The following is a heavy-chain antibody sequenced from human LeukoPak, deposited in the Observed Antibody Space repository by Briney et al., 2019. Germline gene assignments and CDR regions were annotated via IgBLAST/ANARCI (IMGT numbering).Heavy chain of an antibody. Sequence: ASVTVSCKVSGYTLTELSMHWVRQAPGKGLEWMGGFDPEDGETIYAQKFQGRATMTEDTSTDTAYMELSSLRSEDTAVYYCATGGNYDYVWGSYQPFDYWGQGTLVTVSS. D-gene: IGHD3-16*02. CDR1: GYTLTELS. CDR2: FDPEDGET. V-gene: IGHV1-24*01. CDR3: ATGGNYDYVWGSYQPFDY. J-gene: IGHJ4*02.